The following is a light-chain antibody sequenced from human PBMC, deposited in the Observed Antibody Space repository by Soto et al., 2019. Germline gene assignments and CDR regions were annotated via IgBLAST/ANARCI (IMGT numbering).Light chain of an antibody. CDR3: QQSSNWLT. CDR2: DAS. Sequence: EIVLTQSPATLSLSPGERATLSCRASQSVSSYLAWYQQKPGQAPRLLIYDASNRATGIPARFSGSGSGTDVPPTISSLEPEDFAVYYCQQSSNWLTFGGGTKVEIK. J-gene: IGKJ4*01. CDR1: QSVSSY. V-gene: IGKV3-11*01.